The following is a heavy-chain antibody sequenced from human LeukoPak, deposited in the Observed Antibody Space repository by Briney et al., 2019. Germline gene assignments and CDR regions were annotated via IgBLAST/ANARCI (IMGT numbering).Heavy chain of an antibody. CDR1: GFTVSSNY. Sequence: SGGSLRLSCAASGFTVSSNYMSWVRQAPGKGLEWVSVIYSGGSTYYADSVKGRFTISRDNSKNTLYLQMNSLRAEDTAVYYCARTNRFLLMDVWGQGTTVTVSS. V-gene: IGHV3-66*01. CDR2: IYSGGST. D-gene: IGHD2-8*01. CDR3: ARTNRFLLMDV. J-gene: IGHJ6*02.